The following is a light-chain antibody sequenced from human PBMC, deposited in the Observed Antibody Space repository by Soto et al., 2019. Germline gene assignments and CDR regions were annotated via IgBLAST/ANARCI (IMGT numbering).Light chain of an antibody. CDR1: SYDVGAYNY. Sequence: QSALTQPRSVSGSPGQSVTISRTGTSYDVGAYNYVSWYQQHPGKAPKLMIYDVFKRPSGVPDRFSGSKSGDTASLTISGLQAEDEANYYCCSYAGSHSVVVFGGGTKLTVL. J-gene: IGLJ3*02. V-gene: IGLV2-11*01. CDR2: DVF. CDR3: CSYAGSHSVVV.